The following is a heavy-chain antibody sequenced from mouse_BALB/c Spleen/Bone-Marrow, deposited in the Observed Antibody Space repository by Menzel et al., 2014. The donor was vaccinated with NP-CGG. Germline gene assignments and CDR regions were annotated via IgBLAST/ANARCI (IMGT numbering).Heavy chain of an antibody. V-gene: IGHV1-7*01. CDR3: AMIPFTMDY. CDR2: INPSIGYA. J-gene: IGHJ4*01. CDR1: GHTFSTYW. Sequence: QVQLQHSGAELAKPGASVKMSCKASGHTFSTYWMHWVKQRPGQGLEWIGYINPSIGYADYVQKFKDKATLTADKSSSIVYMQLSSLTSEDSAIYYCAMIPFTMDYWGQGTSVTVSS. D-gene: IGHD2-4*01.